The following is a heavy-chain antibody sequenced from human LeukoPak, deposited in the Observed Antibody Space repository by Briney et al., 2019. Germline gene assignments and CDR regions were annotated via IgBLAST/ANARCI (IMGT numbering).Heavy chain of an antibody. CDR1: GGSSSGYY. Sequence: SETLSLTCAVYGGSSSGYYSSWIRQPPGKGLEWIGEINHSGSTNYNPSLKSRVTISVDTSKNQFSLKLSSVTAADTAVYYCARANCSGGSCPNYYFDYWGQGTLVTDSS. V-gene: IGHV4-34*01. J-gene: IGHJ4*02. CDR2: INHSGST. CDR3: ARANCSGGSCPNYYFDY. D-gene: IGHD2-15*01.